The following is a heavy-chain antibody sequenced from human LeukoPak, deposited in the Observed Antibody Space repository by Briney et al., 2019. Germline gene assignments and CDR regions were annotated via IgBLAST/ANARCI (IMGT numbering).Heavy chain of an antibody. CDR1: GYTFTDYY. CDR3: APSTGLYYFDY. D-gene: IGHD1-14*01. J-gene: IGHJ4*02. CDR2: VDPEDGET. Sequence: ASVKVSCKVSGYTFTDYYMHWVQQAPGKGLEWMGLVDPEDGETIYAEKFQGRVTITADTSTDTAYTELSSLRSEDTAVCYCAPSTGLYYFDYWGQGTLVTVSS. V-gene: IGHV1-69-2*01.